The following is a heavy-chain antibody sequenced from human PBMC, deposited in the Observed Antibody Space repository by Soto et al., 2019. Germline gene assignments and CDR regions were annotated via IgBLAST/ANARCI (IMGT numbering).Heavy chain of an antibody. CDR3: AKPGSGSYYNDWFDP. Sequence: PGGSLRLSCAASGFTFSDYYMSWIRQAPGKGLEWVSYISSSGSTIYYADSVKGRFTISRDNAKNSLYLQINSLRAEDTAVYYCAKPGSGSYYNDWFDPWGQGTLVTVSS. D-gene: IGHD3-10*01. J-gene: IGHJ5*02. CDR2: ISSSGSTI. CDR1: GFTFSDYY. V-gene: IGHV3-11*01.